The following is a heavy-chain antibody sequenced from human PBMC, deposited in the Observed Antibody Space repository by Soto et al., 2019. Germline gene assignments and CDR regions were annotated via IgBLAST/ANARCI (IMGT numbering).Heavy chain of an antibody. V-gene: IGHV3-30-3*01. J-gene: IGHJ4*02. Sequence: PGWSLRLACATSVFSFITYAIHWVRQAPGKGLDWVAVISNDGSKRYYAQSVKGRFTISRDNSNNTVDLQMNSLRAEDTALYYCARSIAVAGLDYWGPGTLVTVSS. CDR3: ARSIAVAGLDY. CDR1: VFSFITYA. CDR2: ISNDGSKR. D-gene: IGHD6-19*01.